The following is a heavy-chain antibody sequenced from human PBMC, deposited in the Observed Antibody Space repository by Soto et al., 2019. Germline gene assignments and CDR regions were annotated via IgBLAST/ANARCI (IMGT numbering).Heavy chain of an antibody. D-gene: IGHD6-19*01. J-gene: IGHJ4*01. V-gene: IGHV1-24*01. CDR3: ATDPPYSSGWFDY. CDR2: FDPEDGET. CDR1: GYTLTELS. Sequence: ASVKVSCKVSGYTLTELSMHWVRQAPGKGLEWMGGFDPEDGETIYAQKFQGRVTMTEDTSTDTAYMELSSLRSEDTAVYYCATDPPYSSGWFDYWGQEPWSPSPQ.